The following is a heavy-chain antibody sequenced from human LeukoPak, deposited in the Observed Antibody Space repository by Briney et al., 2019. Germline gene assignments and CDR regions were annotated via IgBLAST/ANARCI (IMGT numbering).Heavy chain of an antibody. Sequence: SQTLSLTCTVSGGSISSDDHYWSWIRQRPGKGLEWIGYIYYTGTTYFNPSLKSRITISLNMSKNQFSLKLTSMSAADTAVYYCARAPRYTNSWYYFDYWGQGTQVTVSS. J-gene: IGHJ4*02. CDR3: ARAPRYTNSWYYFDY. CDR1: GGSISSDDHY. V-gene: IGHV4-31*03. D-gene: IGHD6-13*01. CDR2: IYYTGTT.